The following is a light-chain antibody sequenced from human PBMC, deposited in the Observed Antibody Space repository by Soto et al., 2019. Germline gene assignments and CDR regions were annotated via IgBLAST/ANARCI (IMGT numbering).Light chain of an antibody. Sequence: QSVLTQPASVSGSPGQSITISCTGTSSDVGGYDYVSWYQLHPGKAPKLMVFEVSNRPSGVSYRFSGSKSGNTASLTISGLQAEDEADYFCSSYSIRTAYLFGHGTKVTVL. V-gene: IGLV2-14*01. CDR2: EVS. CDR3: SSYSIRTAYL. J-gene: IGLJ1*01. CDR1: SSDVGGYDY.